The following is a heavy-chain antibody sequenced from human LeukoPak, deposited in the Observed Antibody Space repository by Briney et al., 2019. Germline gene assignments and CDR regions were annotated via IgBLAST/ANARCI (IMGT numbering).Heavy chain of an antibody. CDR3: TRALFGGLDY. V-gene: IGHV1-3*01. Sequence: RASVKVSCKPSGYTFTGYAIHWVRQAPGQRLEWMGWVNSENGNTKYSQKFQDRVTFTRDTSASTAYMELSSLKSEDTAVYYCTRALFGGLDYWGQGTLVTVSS. J-gene: IGHJ4*02. CDR1: GYTFTGYA. CDR2: VNSENGNT. D-gene: IGHD4-23*01.